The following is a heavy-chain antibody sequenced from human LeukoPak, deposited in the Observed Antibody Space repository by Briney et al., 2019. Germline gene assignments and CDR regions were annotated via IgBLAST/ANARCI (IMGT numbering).Heavy chain of an antibody. CDR3: ARLLGSGADY. CDR2: IYYSGST. D-gene: IGHD3-10*01. V-gene: IGHV4-59*08. CDR1: GGSISSYY. Sequence: SSETLSLTYTVSGGSISSYYWSWIRQPPGKGLEWIGYIYYSGSTNYNPSLKSRVTISVDTSKNQFSLKLSSVTAADTAVYYCARLLGSGADYWGQGTLVTVSS. J-gene: IGHJ4*02.